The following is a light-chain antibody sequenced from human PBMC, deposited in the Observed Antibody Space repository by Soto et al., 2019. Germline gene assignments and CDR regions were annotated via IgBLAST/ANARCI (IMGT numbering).Light chain of an antibody. CDR2: GAS. CDR3: QQYNNWPSLT. J-gene: IGKJ4*01. Sequence: EIVMTHSPATLSVSTGERATLSCRASQSVSSNLAWYQQKPGQAPRLLIYGASNRATGIPARFGGSWSGTKFPLTISILQSEDFAVYYCQQYNNWPSLTFGGGTKVDIK. CDR1: QSVSSN. V-gene: IGKV3-15*01.